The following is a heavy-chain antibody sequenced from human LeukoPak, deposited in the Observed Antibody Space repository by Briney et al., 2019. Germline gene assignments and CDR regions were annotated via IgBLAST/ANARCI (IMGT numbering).Heavy chain of an antibody. V-gene: IGHV3-21*01. CDR1: GFTFGDYA. Sequence: GGSLRLSCTASGFTFGDYAMNWVRQAPGKGLEWVSSISSSSSYIYYADSVKGRFTISRDNAKNSLYLQMNSLRAEDTAVYYCARHNGDYADNWFDPWGQGTLVTVSS. CDR2: ISSSSSYI. D-gene: IGHD4-17*01. CDR3: ARHNGDYADNWFDP. J-gene: IGHJ5*01.